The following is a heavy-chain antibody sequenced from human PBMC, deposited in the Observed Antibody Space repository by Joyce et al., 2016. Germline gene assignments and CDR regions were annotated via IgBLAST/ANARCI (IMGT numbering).Heavy chain of an antibody. Sequence: QVQLQESGPGLVKPSQTLSLTCTVSGRSISSGDYSWNWIRQHPGKGLEWIGYIYYSGSTYYNPSLKSRLTISLDTSKNHFSRKLTSVTAADTAVYYCARGNDWNYEFRSFDPWGQGTLVTVSS. V-gene: IGHV4-31*03. J-gene: IGHJ5*02. CDR2: IYYSGST. CDR3: ARGNDWNYEFRSFDP. D-gene: IGHD1-7*01. CDR1: GRSISSGDYS.